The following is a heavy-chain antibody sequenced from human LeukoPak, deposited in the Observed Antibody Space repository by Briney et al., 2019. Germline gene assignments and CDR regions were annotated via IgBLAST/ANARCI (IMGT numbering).Heavy chain of an antibody. CDR3: ARHNRVTVTASSYTYPMDV. J-gene: IGHJ6*02. Sequence: SETLSLTCAVSGGSISSGGYSWSWIRQPPGKGLEWIGYIYHSGSTYYNPSLKSRVTISVDRSKNQFSLRLNSLTAADTAVYYCARHNRVTVTASSYTYPMDVWGQGTTVSVSS. V-gene: IGHV4-30-2*01. CDR1: GGSISSGGYS. CDR2: IYHSGST. D-gene: IGHD4-11*01.